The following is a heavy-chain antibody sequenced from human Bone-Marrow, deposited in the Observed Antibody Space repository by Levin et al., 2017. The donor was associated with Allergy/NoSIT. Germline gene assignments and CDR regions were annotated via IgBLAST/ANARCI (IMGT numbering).Heavy chain of an antibody. V-gene: IGHV2-5*02. CDR3: VHRSYCGSVLFYY. D-gene: IGHD3-10*01. CDR1: GFSLSTSGMG. J-gene: IGHJ4*02. Sequence: SGPTLVKPTQTLTLTCTFSGFSLSTSGMGVGWIRQPPGKALEWLAVIYWDDDNRYSPSLKNRLAVTKDTSKNQVVLTLTNIDPVDTATYYGVHRSYCGSVLFYYWGQGILVTVSS. CDR2: IYWDDDN.